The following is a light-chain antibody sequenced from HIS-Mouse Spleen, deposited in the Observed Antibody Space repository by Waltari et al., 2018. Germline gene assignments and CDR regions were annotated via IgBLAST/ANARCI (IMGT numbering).Light chain of an antibody. Sequence: DIVMTQSPDSLAVSLGERATINCKSSQSVLYSSNNKNYLAWYQKKPGQPTKLLIYWASTRESGVPDRFSGSGSGTDFTLTISSLQAEDVAVYYCQQYYSTLFTFGPGTKVDIK. J-gene: IGKJ3*01. CDR3: QQYYSTLFT. CDR2: WAS. CDR1: QSVLYSSNNKNY. V-gene: IGKV4-1*01.